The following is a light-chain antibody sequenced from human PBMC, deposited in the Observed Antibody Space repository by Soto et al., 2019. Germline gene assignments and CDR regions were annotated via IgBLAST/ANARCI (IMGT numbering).Light chain of an antibody. Sequence: EIVLTQSPGTLSLSAGERATLSCRASQSVSSSYLAWYQQKPGQAPRLLIYGASSRATGIPDSFSGSGSGTDFKLTISRLEPEAFAVYYCQEYGSSLFTFGPGTKVDSK. J-gene: IGKJ3*01. V-gene: IGKV3-20*01. CDR1: QSVSSSY. CDR2: GAS. CDR3: QEYGSSLFT.